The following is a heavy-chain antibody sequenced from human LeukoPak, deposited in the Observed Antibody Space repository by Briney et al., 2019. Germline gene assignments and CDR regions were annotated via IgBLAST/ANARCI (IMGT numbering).Heavy chain of an antibody. V-gene: IGHV3-15*01. Sequence: KSGGSLRLSCAASGFTFSNAWMSWVRQAPGKGLEWVGRTKSKTDGGATDYAEPVKGRFTISRDDSRATLYLQTSSLKAEDTAVYYCTTERGRASWYEYYFDNWGQGTLVTVAS. J-gene: IGHJ4*02. CDR2: TKSKTDGGAT. CDR3: TTERGRASWYEYYFDN. D-gene: IGHD6-13*01. CDR1: GFTFSNAW.